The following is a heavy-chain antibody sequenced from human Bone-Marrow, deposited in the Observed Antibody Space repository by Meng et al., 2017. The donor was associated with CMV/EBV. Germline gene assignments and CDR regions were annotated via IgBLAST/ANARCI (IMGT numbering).Heavy chain of an antibody. D-gene: IGHD2/OR15-2a*01. V-gene: IGHV4-34*08. CDR2: VYYSGRS. J-gene: IGHJ4*02. CDR3: VSGLGY. Sequence: GSLRLSCAASGFTFSDYYMSWIRQAPGKGLEWIGSVYYSGRSNYASSLKSRVTISVDTSKNQFSLKLTSVTAADSAVYYCVSGLGYWGQGTLVTVSS. CDR1: GFTFSDYY.